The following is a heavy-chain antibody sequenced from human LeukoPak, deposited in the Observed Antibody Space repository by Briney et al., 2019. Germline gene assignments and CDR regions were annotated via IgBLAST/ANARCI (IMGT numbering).Heavy chain of an antibody. CDR2: INHSGST. CDR3: ARDDGGWFRRRSGYYFDY. Sequence: SETLSLTCAVYGGSFSGYYWSWIRQPPGKGLEWIGEINHSGSTNYNPSLKSRVTISVDTSKNQFSLKLSSVTAADTAVYYCARDDGGWFRRRSGYYFDYWGQGTLVTVSS. CDR1: GGSFSGYY. D-gene: IGHD6-19*01. V-gene: IGHV4-34*01. J-gene: IGHJ4*02.